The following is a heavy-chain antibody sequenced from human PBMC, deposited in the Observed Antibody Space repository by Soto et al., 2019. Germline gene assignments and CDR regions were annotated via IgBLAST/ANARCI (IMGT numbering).Heavy chain of an antibody. Sequence: SETLSLTCTVSGGSISSYYWGWIRQPPGKGLEWIGYIYYSGSTNYNPSLKSRVTISVDTSKNQFSLKLSSVTAADTAVYYCARRKAAAGTPFDYWGQGTLVTVSS. CDR3: ARRKAAAGTPFDY. CDR2: IYYSGST. V-gene: IGHV4-59*08. D-gene: IGHD6-13*01. J-gene: IGHJ4*02. CDR1: GGSISSYY.